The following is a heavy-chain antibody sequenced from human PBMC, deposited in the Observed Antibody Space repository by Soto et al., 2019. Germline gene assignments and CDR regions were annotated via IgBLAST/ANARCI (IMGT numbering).Heavy chain of an antibody. CDR3: ARHVSATRHYYYYHYMDV. CDR2: IYYSGST. CDR1: GGSISSYY. J-gene: IGHJ6*03. Sequence: SETLSLTCTVSGGSISSYYWSWIRQPPGKGLEWIGYIYYSGSTSYNPSLKSRVTISLDTSKNRFSLELSSVTAADTAVYYCARHVSATRHYYYYHYMDVWGKGTTVTVSS. V-gene: IGHV4-59*08.